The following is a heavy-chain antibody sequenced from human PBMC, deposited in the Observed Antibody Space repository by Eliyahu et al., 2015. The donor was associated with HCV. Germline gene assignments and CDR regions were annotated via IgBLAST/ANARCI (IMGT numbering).Heavy chain of an antibody. J-gene: IGHJ3*02. CDR2: MSFDGTNR. V-gene: IGHV3-30-3*01. D-gene: IGHD2-15*01. Sequence: QVQLVESGGGVVQPGRSLRLSCAASGFNXKNYAXHWVRQAPGKGLEWVAVMSFDGTNRYYADSVKGRCTISRDNSKNTLYLQMNSLRAEDTAVYYCARDRDIVAVVGVIAGYGGFDIWGQGTMVTVSS. CDR1: GFNXKNYA. CDR3: ARDRDIVAVVGVIAGYGGFDI.